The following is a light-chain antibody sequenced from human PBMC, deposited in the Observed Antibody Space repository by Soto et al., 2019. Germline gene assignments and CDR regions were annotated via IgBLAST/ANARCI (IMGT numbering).Light chain of an antibody. J-gene: IGKJ3*01. CDR3: QQYNKWPLT. Sequence: EVVLKQSPDTLSLSPGRRASFSCKSSQIITSSYLAWYQQKPGQAPRLLIYGASTRATGIPARFSGSGSGTEFTLTISSLQSEDLAVYYWQQYNKWPLTFGPGTKVDIK. CDR2: GAS. V-gene: IGKV3-15*01. CDR1: QIITSSY.